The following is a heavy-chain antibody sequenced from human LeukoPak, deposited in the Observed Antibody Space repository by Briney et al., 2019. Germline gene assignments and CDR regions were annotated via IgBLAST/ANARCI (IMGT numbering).Heavy chain of an antibody. D-gene: IGHD3-10*01. J-gene: IGHJ6*02. CDR3: AKILLWFGELWDYYGMDV. V-gene: IGHV1-18*01. Sequence: GASVKVSCKASGYTFTSYGISWVRQAPGQGLEWMGWISAYNGNTNYAQKLQGRVTMTTDTSTSTAYMELRSLRSDDTAVYYCAKILLWFGELWDYYGMDVWGQGTTVTVSS. CDR2: ISAYNGNT. CDR1: GYTFTSYG.